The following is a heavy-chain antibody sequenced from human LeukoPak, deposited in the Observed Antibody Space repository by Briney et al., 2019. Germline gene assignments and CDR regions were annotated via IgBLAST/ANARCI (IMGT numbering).Heavy chain of an antibody. J-gene: IGHJ3*02. Sequence: ASVKVSCKASGYTFTNYAVNWVRQAPGQGLQWMGWINTNTGNPTYAQGFTGRLVLSLDTSVRQAYLQISSLKAEDTAVYSCARDSGDRDTFDIWGQGKMVHVYS. D-gene: IGHD1-26*01. V-gene: IGHV7-4-1*02. CDR1: GYTFTNYA. CDR2: INTNTGNP. CDR3: ARDSGDRDTFDI.